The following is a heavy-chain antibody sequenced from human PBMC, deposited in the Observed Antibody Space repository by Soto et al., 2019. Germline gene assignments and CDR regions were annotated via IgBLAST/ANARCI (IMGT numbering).Heavy chain of an antibody. J-gene: IGHJ6*02. D-gene: IGHD3-3*01. CDR2: ISTYNDKT. Sequence: GASVKVSCKATGYAFTNFGISWVRQAPGQGPEWMGWISTYNDKTNYAQKLQDRVTMTTDTSTTTAHMELGSLRSDDTAVYYCVRYDFGYGMDVWGQGTTVTVSS. V-gene: IGHV1-18*01. CDR1: GYAFTNFG. CDR3: VRYDFGYGMDV.